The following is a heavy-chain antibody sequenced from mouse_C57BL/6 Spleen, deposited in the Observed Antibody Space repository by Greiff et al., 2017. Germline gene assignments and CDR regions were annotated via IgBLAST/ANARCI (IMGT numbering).Heavy chain of an antibody. CDR1: GYAFSSSW. V-gene: IGHV1-82*01. J-gene: IGHJ2*01. Sequence: VQLQESGPELVKPGASVKISCKASGYAFSSSWMNWVKQRPGKGLEWIGRIYPGDGDTNYNGKFKGKATLTADKSSSTAYMQLSSLTSEDSAVYFCARDGYLLDYWGQGTTLTVSS. D-gene: IGHD2-3*01. CDR2: IYPGDGDT. CDR3: ARDGYLLDY.